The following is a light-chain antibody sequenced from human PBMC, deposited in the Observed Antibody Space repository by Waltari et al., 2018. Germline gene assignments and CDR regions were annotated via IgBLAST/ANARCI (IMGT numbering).Light chain of an antibody. J-gene: IGLJ2*01. CDR3: SSYTSISTSVI. Sequence: HSALTQPASVSGSPGQSLTISCPGTRSDIGGYDYLSWYQQHPGKAPKLMIYDVSKRPSGVSNRFSASKSGDTASLTISGLQTEDEADYYCSSYTSISTSVIFGGGTKVTVL. V-gene: IGLV2-14*03. CDR2: DVS. CDR1: RSDIGGYDY.